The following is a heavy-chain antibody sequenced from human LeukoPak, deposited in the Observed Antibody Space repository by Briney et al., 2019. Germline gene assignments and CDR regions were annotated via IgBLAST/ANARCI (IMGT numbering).Heavy chain of an antibody. CDR2: IYYSGST. V-gene: IGHV4-59*08. CDR3: ARMYYDILTGYYYFDY. D-gene: IGHD3-9*01. CDR1: GGSISSYY. J-gene: IGHJ4*02. Sequence: PSETLSLTYTVSGGSISSYYWSWIRQPPGKGLEWVAYIYYSGSTNYNPSLKSRVTISVDTSKNQFSLKLNSVTAADTAVYYCARMYYDILTGYYYFDYWGQGTLVTVSS.